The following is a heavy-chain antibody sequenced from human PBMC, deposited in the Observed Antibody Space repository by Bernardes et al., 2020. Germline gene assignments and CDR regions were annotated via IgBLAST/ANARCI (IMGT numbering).Heavy chain of an antibody. V-gene: IGHV3-48*02. D-gene: IGHD2-15*01. Sequence: VGSLRLSCAASGFTFSSYSMNWVRQAPGKGLEWVSYISSSSSIIYYADSVKGRFTISRDNAKNSLYLQMNSLRDEDTAVYYCARDVGDCSGGSCYSGNYWGQGTLVTVSP. CDR1: GFTFSSYS. CDR3: ARDVGDCSGGSCYSGNY. CDR2: ISSSSSII. J-gene: IGHJ4*02.